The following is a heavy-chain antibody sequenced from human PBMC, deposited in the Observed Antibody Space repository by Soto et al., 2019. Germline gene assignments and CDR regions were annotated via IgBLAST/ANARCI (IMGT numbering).Heavy chain of an antibody. CDR2: IIPIFGTA. V-gene: IGHV1-69*06. CDR1: GGTFSSYA. D-gene: IGHD1-26*01. Sequence: SVKFSCKASGGTFSSYAISWVRQAPGQGLEWMGGIIPIFGTANYAQKFQGRVTITADKSTSTAYMELSSLRSEDTAVYYCARANSGSYYVWFDPWGQGTLVTVSS. CDR3: ARANSGSYYVWFDP. J-gene: IGHJ5*02.